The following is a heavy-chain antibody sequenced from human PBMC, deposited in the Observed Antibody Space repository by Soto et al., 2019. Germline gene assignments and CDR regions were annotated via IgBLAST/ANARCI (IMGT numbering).Heavy chain of an antibody. D-gene: IGHD2-21*01. CDR2: IFYTVST. Sequence: QVQLQESGPGLVRPSETLSLTCTVSGGSISRYFWSWIRQSPGKGLEWIGYIFYTVSTTYNPSLKSRVTLSIDTSKNQFSLKLITLTAADTAVYYCAHFSDLECIDPWGQGTQDTVSS. CDR3: AHFSDLECIDP. V-gene: IGHV4-59*01. J-gene: IGHJ5*02. CDR1: GGSISRYF.